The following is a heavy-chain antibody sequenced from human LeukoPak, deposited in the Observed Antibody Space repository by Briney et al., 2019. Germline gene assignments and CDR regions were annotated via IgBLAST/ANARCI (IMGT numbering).Heavy chain of an antibody. Sequence: ASVKVSCKASGYTFNDFYMHWVRQAPGQGLEWMGWINPNVGATNYAPKFQGRVNMTRDSSITTAYLDLDRLQFNDTAVYYCAGEGSKALDTNWFDPWGQGTPVTVSS. CDR3: AGEGSKALDTNWFDP. CDR2: INPNVGAT. D-gene: IGHD4-11*01. V-gene: IGHV1-2*02. J-gene: IGHJ5*02. CDR1: GYTFNDFY.